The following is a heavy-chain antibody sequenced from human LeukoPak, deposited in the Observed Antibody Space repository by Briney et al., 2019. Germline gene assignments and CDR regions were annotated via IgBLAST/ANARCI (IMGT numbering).Heavy chain of an antibody. Sequence: ASVKVSCKASGYSFNNYGISWVRQAPGQGLEWMGWISGYNVKTKYIQKFQGRVTMTTDTSTSTAYMELRSLRSDDTAVYYCARDLSSSGWFADNFDYWGQGTLVTVSS. D-gene: IGHD6-13*01. CDR2: ISGYNVKT. CDR3: ARDLSSSGWFADNFDY. J-gene: IGHJ4*02. V-gene: IGHV1-18*01. CDR1: GYSFNNYG.